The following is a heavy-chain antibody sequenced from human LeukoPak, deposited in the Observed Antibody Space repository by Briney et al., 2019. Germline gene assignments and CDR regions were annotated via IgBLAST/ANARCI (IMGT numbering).Heavy chain of an antibody. D-gene: IGHD6-6*01. CDR3: AREGPYSSSND. Sequence: PGGSLRLSCAASGFIFSDYSMNWVRQAPGKGLEWVSHITSSSSTIYYADSVKGRFTISRDNGKNSLYLQMNSLRAEDTAVYYCAREGPYSSSNDWGQGTLVTVSS. CDR2: ITSSSSTI. V-gene: IGHV3-48*01. CDR1: GFIFSDYS. J-gene: IGHJ4*02.